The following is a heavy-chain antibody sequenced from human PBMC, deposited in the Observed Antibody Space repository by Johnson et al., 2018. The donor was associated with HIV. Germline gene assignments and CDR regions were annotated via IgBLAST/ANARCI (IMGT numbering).Heavy chain of an antibody. CDR2: IKKDVSEK. V-gene: IGHV3-7*01. D-gene: IGHD3-10*01. Sequence: VQLVESGRGVVQPGGSLRLSCAASGFTFCSYGMHWVRQAPGKGLEWVANIKKDVSEKYYVDSVKGRVNISRAQSKNPLYRQMNSLRAEDTAVYYCAKSTQASILRESGPYGAFDIGGRGTMVTVSS. CDR3: AKSTQASILRESGPYGAFDI. J-gene: IGHJ3*02. CDR1: GFTFCSYG.